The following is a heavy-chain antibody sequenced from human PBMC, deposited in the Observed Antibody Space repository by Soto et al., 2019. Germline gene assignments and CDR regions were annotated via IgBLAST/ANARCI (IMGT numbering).Heavy chain of an antibody. CDR3: AAYSSRFYRAFDY. D-gene: IGHD3-22*01. J-gene: IGHJ4*02. CDR2: ILVGSGDT. V-gene: IGHV1-58*01. Sequence: SVKVSCKGSGPAFPASGVQWVRQTRGQRLEWMGWILVGSGDTNYSEKLQDRVTFSRDRSTSTVYMEMSGLRSEDTAIYYCAAYSSRFYRAFDYWGQRALVTVSP. CDR1: GPAFPASG.